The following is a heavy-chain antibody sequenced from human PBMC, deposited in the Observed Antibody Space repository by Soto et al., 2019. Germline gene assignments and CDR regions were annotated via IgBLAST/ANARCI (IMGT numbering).Heavy chain of an antibody. CDR3: ARDRDYYDSSELDY. V-gene: IGHV3-33*01. Sequence: QVQLVESGGGVVQPGRSVRLSCAASGFTFSSYGMHWVRQAPGKGLEWVAVIWYDGSNKYYADSVKGRFTISRDNSKNTLYLQMNSLRAEDTAVYYCARDRDYYDSSELDYWGQGTLVTVSS. CDR1: GFTFSSYG. D-gene: IGHD3-22*01. J-gene: IGHJ4*02. CDR2: IWYDGSNK.